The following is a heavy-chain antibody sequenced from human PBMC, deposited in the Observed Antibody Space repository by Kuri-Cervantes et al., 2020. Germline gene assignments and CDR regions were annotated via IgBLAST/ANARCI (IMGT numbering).Heavy chain of an antibody. CDR1: GSGFTSYW. CDR3: ARLRIAARRRDIYYFDF. CDR2: IYPGDSDT. V-gene: IGHV5-51*01. J-gene: IGHJ4*02. D-gene: IGHD6-6*01. Sequence: GESLKISCKGSGSGFTSYWIGWVRQMPGKGLGWVGIIYPGDSDTRYRPSFQGQVTISAYKSISTAYLQWSSLKASDTAMYYCARLRIAARRRDIYYFDFWGQGTLVTVSS.